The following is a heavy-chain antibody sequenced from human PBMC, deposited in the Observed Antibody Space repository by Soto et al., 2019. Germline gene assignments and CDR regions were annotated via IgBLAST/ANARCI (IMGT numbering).Heavy chain of an antibody. CDR3: VKDSFRAGVTTVPLLNY. CDR2: ISSDGGGT. CDR1: GFTFSSYA. D-gene: IGHD4-17*01. V-gene: IGHV3-64D*06. J-gene: IGHJ4*02. Sequence: GGSLRLSCSASGFTFSSYAMDWVRQAPGQGLEWLSAISSDGGGTYYADSVKGRFTFSRDNSKNTLYLQMSSLRVEDTAVYYCVKDSFRAGVTTVPLLNYWGQGTLVTVSS.